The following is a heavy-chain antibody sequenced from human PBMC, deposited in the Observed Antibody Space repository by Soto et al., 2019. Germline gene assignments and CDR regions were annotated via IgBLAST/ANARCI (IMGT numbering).Heavy chain of an antibody. CDR3: ARASTGKAVVGPLYH. Sequence: QVQLVESGGGVVQPGRSLRLSCTASGFTFSHHGMHWVRQTPGKGLEWVAIIWYDGSNTYYVDSVKGRFTISRGNSENTVWLQMNSLRVEDTAVYYCARASTGKAVVGPLYHWGQGTQVTASS. D-gene: IGHD6-19*01. CDR2: IWYDGSNT. J-gene: IGHJ5*02. V-gene: IGHV3-33*01. CDR1: GFTFSHHG.